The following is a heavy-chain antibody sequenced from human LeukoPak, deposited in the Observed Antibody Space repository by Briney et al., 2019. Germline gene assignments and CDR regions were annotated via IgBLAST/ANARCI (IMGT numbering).Heavy chain of an antibody. CDR3: AKDGYYYDSSGYYFLIDY. CDR2: ISGSGGST. D-gene: IGHD3-22*01. J-gene: IGHJ4*02. Sequence: GGSLRLSCAASGFTFSSYGMSWVRQAPGKGLEWVSAISGSGGSTYYADSVKGRFTISRDNSKNTLYLQMNSLRAEDTAVYYCAKDGYYYDSSGYYFLIDYWGQGTLVTVSS. V-gene: IGHV3-23*01. CDR1: GFTFSSYG.